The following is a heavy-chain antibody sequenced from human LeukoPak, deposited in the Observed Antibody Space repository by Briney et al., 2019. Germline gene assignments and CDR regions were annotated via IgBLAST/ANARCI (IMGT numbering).Heavy chain of an antibody. Sequence: GGSLGLSCAASGFTFSSYAMSWVRQAPGKGLEWVSAISGSGGSTHYADSVKGRFTISRDNSKNTLYLQMNSLRAEDTAVYYCAKDDYYDSSGSFDYWGQGTLVTVSS. CDR2: ISGSGGST. V-gene: IGHV3-23*01. CDR3: AKDDYYDSSGSFDY. D-gene: IGHD3-22*01. J-gene: IGHJ4*02. CDR1: GFTFSSYA.